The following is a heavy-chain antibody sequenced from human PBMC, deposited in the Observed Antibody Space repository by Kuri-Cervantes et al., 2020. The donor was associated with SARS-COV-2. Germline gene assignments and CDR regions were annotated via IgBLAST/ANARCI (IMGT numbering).Heavy chain of an antibody. D-gene: IGHD2-15*01. CDR3: AKGLHIVVVVAATSWFDP. V-gene: IGHV3-23*01. CDR1: GFTFSSYA. Sequence: LSLTCSASGFTFSSYAMSWVRQAPGKGLEWVSAISGSGGSTYYADSVKGRFTISRDNSKNTLYLQMNSLRAEDTAVYYCAKGLHIVVVVAATSWFDPWGQGTLVTVSS. J-gene: IGHJ5*02. CDR2: ISGSGGST.